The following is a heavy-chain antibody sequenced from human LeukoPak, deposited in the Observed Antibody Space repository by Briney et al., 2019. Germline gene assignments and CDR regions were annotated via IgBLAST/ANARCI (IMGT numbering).Heavy chain of an antibody. D-gene: IGHD6-13*01. CDR2: IIPIFGTA. Sequence: ASVNVSCKASGGTFSSYAISWVRQAPGQGLEWMGGIIPIFGTANYAQKFQGRVTITADESTSTAYMELSSPRSEDTAVYYCARLLQYSSTSDPWGQGTLVTVSS. J-gene: IGHJ5*02. V-gene: IGHV1-69*13. CDR3: ARLLQYSSTSDP. CDR1: GGTFSSYA.